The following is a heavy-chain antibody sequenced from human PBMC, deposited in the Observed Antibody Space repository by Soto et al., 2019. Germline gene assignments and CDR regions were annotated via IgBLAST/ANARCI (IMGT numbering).Heavy chain of an antibody. J-gene: IGHJ4*02. Sequence: GGSLRLSCTASGFTFSSYVMSWVRQAPGKGLEWVSSVTGSGSSTYYADSVKGRLTISRDNSKNTLYLQMNSLRADDTGVYYCAKMWRVGPTPSDYWGQGTLVTVSS. D-gene: IGHD1-26*01. V-gene: IGHV3-23*01. CDR1: GFTFSSYV. CDR2: VTGSGSST. CDR3: AKMWRVGPTPSDY.